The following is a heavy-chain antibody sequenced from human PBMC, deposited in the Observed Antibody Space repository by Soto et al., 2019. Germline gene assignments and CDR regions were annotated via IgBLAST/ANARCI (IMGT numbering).Heavy chain of an antibody. CDR2: IYYSGST. CDR1: GGSISSSSYY. D-gene: IGHD2-2*01. V-gene: IGHV4-39*01. CDR3: ARASYCSSTSCPYYYYYMDV. Sequence: SETLSLTCTVSGGSISSSSYYWGWIRQPPGKGLEWIGSIYYSGSTYYNPSLKSRVTISVDTSKNQFSLKLSSVTAADTAEYYCARASYCSSTSCPYYYYYMDVWGKGTTVTVSS. J-gene: IGHJ6*03.